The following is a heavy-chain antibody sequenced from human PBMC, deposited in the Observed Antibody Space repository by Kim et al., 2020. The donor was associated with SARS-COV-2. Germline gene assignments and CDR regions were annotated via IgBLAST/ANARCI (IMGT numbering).Heavy chain of an antibody. J-gene: IGHJ4*02. Sequence: SIGYADSVKGRLTISRANAKTAVYLRMNSLRAEDTALYYCAKDIRFDYWGQGTLVTVSS. CDR2: SI. V-gene: IGHV3-9*01. CDR3: AKDIRFDY.